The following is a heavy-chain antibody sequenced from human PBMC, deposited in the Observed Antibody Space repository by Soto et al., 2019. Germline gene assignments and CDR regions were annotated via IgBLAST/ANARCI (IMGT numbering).Heavy chain of an antibody. V-gene: IGHV4-59*01. Sequence: SETLSLTCTVSGGSISSYYWGWIRQPPGKGLEWIGYIYYSGSTNYNPSLKSRVTISVDTSKNQFSLKLSSVTAADTGVYYCARDRRAGGGAGELSYFDYWGQGTLVTVSS. CDR1: GGSISSYY. D-gene: IGHD3-10*01. CDR3: ARDRRAGGGAGELSYFDY. CDR2: IYYSGST. J-gene: IGHJ4*02.